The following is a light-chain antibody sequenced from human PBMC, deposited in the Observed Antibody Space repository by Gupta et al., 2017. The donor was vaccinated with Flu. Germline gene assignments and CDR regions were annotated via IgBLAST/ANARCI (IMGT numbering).Light chain of an antibody. J-gene: IGLJ1*01. CDR3: SAYAGSDNSV. CDR2: EIT. CDR1: SSDVGGYKF. Sequence: PPAPSAPTLSVTISCTGTSSDVGGYKFVSWYQQHPGKAPDLMISEITNRPSGVLNRFSGPTSGNTASLTVTGLQPEDEAPYYCSAYAGSDNSVFGTGTKVTVL. V-gene: IGLV2-8*01.